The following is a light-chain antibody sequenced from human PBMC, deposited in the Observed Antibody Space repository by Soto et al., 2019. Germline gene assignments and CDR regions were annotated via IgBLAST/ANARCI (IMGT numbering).Light chain of an antibody. CDR2: GAS. J-gene: IGKJ5*01. CDR3: QQYNNWPFIT. Sequence: EIVMTQSPATLSVSPGERSTLSCMASQSVSSNLAWYQQKPGQAPRLLMYGASTRATGIPARFSGSGSGTEFTLTISSLQSEDFAVYYCQQYNNWPFITFGQGTRLEIK. CDR1: QSVSSN. V-gene: IGKV3-15*01.